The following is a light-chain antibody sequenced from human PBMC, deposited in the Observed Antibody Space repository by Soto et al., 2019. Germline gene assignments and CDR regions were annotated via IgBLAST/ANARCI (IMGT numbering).Light chain of an antibody. CDR2: DDS. CDR1: NIGSKS. V-gene: IGLV3-21*02. J-gene: IGLJ3*02. CDR3: QVWDSIIDHPV. Sequence: SYELTQPPSVSVAPGQTARITCGGNNIGSKSVHWYQQKPCQAPVLVVYDDSDRPSGIPERFSGSNSGNTATLTISRVEAGDEADYYCQVWDSIIDHPVFGGGTKLTVL.